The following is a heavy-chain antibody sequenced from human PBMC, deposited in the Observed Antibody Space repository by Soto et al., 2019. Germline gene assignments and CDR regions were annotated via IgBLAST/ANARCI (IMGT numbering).Heavy chain of an antibody. CDR1: GYTFTSYG. J-gene: IGHJ5*02. CDR3: ASRGYVYWNELYP. D-gene: IGHD1-1*01. V-gene: IGHV1-18*04. Sequence: QVQLVQSGAEVKKPGASVKVSCKASGYTFTSYGISWVRQAPGQGLEWRGWISAYNGNTNYAQKLQGRVTMTTDTSPSTAYLDLLSLRSDDTAVYYCASRGYVYWNELYPWLQGTLVTVSS. CDR2: ISAYNGNT.